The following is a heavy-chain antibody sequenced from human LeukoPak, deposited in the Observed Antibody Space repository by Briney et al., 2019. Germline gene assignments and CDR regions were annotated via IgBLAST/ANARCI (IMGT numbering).Heavy chain of an antibody. V-gene: IGHV3-20*01. D-gene: IGHD4-23*01. CDR3: ARSRTVVPLDY. CDR1: GYTFSSYA. CDR2: INWNGGST. Sequence: GGSLRLSCAASGYTFSSYAMSWVRQAPGKGLEWVSGINWNGGSTGYANSVKGRFTISRDNAKNSLYLQMNSLRAEDTALYHCARSRTVVPLDYWGQGTLVTVSS. J-gene: IGHJ4*02.